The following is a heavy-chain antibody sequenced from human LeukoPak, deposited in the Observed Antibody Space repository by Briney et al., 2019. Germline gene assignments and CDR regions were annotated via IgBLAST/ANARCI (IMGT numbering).Heavy chain of an antibody. CDR2: LNPSGGST. CDR1: GYTFTSYY. CDR3: ARESGYYDKAFEI. Sequence: GASVKVSCKASGYTFTSYYIHWVRQAPGQGLEWMAILNPSGGSTSYAQKFQGRVTMTRDTSTSIVYMELSSLRSEDTAVYYCARESGYYDKAFEIWGQGTMVTVSS. V-gene: IGHV1-46*01. J-gene: IGHJ3*02. D-gene: IGHD3-22*01.